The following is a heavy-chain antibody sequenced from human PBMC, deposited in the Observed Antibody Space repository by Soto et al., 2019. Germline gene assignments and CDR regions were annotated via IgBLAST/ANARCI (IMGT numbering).Heavy chain of an antibody. CDR3: ARGFPSPGGYYFDH. CDR1: GFRFSRYW. D-gene: IGHD3-10*01. V-gene: IGHV3-7*01. Sequence: EEQLAESGGGLVQTGGSLRLSCAVSGFRFSRYWMTWVRQAQGKGLEWVANIRQDGNEKYYVDSVRGRFSISRDNAKNSLHLQMNSLRPDDTAVYFCARGFPSPGGYYFDHWGQGTPVTVSS. J-gene: IGHJ4*02. CDR2: IRQDGNEK.